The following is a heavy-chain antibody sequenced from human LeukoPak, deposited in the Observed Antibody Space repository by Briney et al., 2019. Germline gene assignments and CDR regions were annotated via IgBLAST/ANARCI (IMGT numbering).Heavy chain of an antibody. Sequence: SETLSLTCTVSGGSISSYYWSWIRQPAGEGLEWIGRLHTSGSTHYNPSLKSRVTMSVDTSKNQFSLKLSSVTAADTAVYYCARVLGSWGQGTMVTVSS. J-gene: IGHJ3*02. CDR2: LHTSGST. CDR1: GGSISSYY. V-gene: IGHV4-4*07. CDR3: ARVLGS.